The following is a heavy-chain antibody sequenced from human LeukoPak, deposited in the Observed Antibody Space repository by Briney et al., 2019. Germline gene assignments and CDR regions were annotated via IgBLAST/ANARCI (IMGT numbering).Heavy chain of an antibody. CDR1: GFSFSISA. J-gene: IGHJ4*02. Sequence: GGSLRLSCVASGFSFSISAMHWVRQAPGKGLEWVSGISDSGSGTYYADSVKGRVTISRDNSKNTLYLQMNSLRAEDTAVYYCAKSRSGGSPTNWGQGTLVTVSS. D-gene: IGHD3-16*01. CDR3: AKSRSGGSPTN. V-gene: IGHV3-23*01. CDR2: ISDSGSGT.